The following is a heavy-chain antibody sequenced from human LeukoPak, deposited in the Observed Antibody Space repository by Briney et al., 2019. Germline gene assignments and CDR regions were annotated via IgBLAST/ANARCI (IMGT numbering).Heavy chain of an antibody. CDR3: ASFDTYYYDSSGYRYFQH. CDR2: IIPIFGTA. J-gene: IGHJ1*01. V-gene: IGHV1-69*13. Sequence: SVKVSCEASGGTFSSYAISWVRQAPGQGLEWMGGIIPIFGTANYAQKFQGRVTITADESTSTAYMELSSLRSEDTAVYYCASFDTYYYDSSGYRYFQHWGQSTLVTVSS. D-gene: IGHD3-22*01. CDR1: GGTFSSYA.